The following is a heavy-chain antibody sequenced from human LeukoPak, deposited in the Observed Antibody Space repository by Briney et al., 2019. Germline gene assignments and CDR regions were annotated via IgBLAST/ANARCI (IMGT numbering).Heavy chain of an antibody. Sequence: PGGSLRLSCAVSGFSVTNNYMSWVRRAPEKGLEWGSVFYVGGATYYADSVKGRFTISRDNSRNTLFMQMYSLRADDTAVYYCAKSKFPFDADGWHGYFDFWGQGTLVTVSS. CDR3: AKSKFPFDADGWHGYFDF. CDR1: GFSVTNNY. D-gene: IGHD3-10*01. J-gene: IGHJ4*02. V-gene: IGHV3-53*01. CDR2: FYVGGAT.